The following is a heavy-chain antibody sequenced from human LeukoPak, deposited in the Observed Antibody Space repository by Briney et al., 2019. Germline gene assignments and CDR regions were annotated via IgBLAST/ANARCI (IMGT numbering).Heavy chain of an antibody. CDR3: AKEVGPRDAFDI. V-gene: IGHV3-30*18. CDR1: GFAFSRCG. J-gene: IGHJ3*02. CDR2: ISEDGSIK. D-gene: IGHD2-2*01. Sequence: GGSLRLSCAASGFAFSRCGIHWVRQAPGKGLEGVALISEDGSIKFYADSVKGRFTISGDNSKNTLYLQMNSLRAEDTAVYYCAKEVGPRDAFDIWGQGTLVTVS.